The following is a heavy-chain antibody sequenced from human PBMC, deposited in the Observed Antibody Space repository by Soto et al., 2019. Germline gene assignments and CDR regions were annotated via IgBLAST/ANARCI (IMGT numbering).Heavy chain of an antibody. Sequence: ESGGGLVQPGGSLRLSCAASGFTLSGYAMNWVRQAPGKGLEWVAFISTSGKTISYADSVMGRFTISKDIAKNSLYLQMXXXXXXXXXXXXXXXXXXXXXXWVDLDFWGQGTLVTVSS. V-gene: IGHV3-48*01. CDR2: ISTSGKTI. D-gene: IGHD2-15*01. J-gene: IGHJ4*02. CDR3: XXXXXXXXXWVDLDF. CDR1: GFTLSGYA.